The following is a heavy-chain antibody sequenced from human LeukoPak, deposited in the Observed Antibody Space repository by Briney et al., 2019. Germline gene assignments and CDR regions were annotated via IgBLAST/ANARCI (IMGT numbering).Heavy chain of an antibody. CDR3: AKRLAYCGGDCYSYAFDI. CDR1: GFTFSSYA. D-gene: IGHD2-21*02. CDR2: ISGSGGST. Sequence: GGSLRLSCAASGFTFSSYAMSWVRQAPGKGLEWVSAISGSGGSTYYADSVRGRFTISRDNSKNTLYLQMNSLRAEDTAVYYCAKRLAYCGGDCYSYAFDIWGQGTMVTVSS. V-gene: IGHV3-23*01. J-gene: IGHJ3*02.